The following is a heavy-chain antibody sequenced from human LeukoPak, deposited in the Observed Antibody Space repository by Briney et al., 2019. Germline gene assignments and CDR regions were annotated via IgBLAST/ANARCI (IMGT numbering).Heavy chain of an antibody. J-gene: IGHJ4*02. V-gene: IGHV3-48*03. D-gene: IGHD1-1*01. CDR2: IDVSGTAI. CDR3: ARASWVSNADAVW. Sequence: GGSLRLSCAASGFTLSTYEIIWVRQAPGKGLECVSHIDVSGTAIYFADSVKGRFTVSRDNARNSLYLQMNSLRAEDTARYYCARASWVSNADAVWWGQGTQVTVSS. CDR1: GFTLSTYE.